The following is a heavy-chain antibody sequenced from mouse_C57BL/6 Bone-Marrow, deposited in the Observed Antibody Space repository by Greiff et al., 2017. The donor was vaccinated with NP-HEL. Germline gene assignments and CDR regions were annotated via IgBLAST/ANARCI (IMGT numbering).Heavy chain of an antibody. CDR3: ATPGGCYDEGFAY. J-gene: IGHJ3*01. CDR1: GYTFTSHW. D-gene: IGHD2-12*01. Sequence: VQLQQSGPELVRPGASVKISCKAPGYTFTSHWMQWVRQRPGQGLEWIGEIFPGCGSTYYNEKFKGKATLTVDTSSSTAYMQLSSLTSEDSAVYFWATPGGCYDEGFAYWGKGTLVTVSA. CDR2: IFPGCGST. V-gene: IGHV1-56*01.